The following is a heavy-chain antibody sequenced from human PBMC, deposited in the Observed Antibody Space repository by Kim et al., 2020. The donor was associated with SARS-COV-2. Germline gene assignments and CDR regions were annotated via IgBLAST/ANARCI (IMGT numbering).Heavy chain of an antibody. D-gene: IGHD6-13*01. V-gene: IGHV3-48*03. J-gene: IGHJ5*02. CDR2: ISNSGGTI. CDR1: EITCSSET. CDR3: ARLVATWYAYNWFDP. Sequence: GGSLRLSCAAFEITCSSETMTWVSQAPGKGLEWLSYISNSGGTIYYADSVKGRFTISRDNAKNSLFLQMNSLRAEDTAVYYCARLVATWYAYNWFDPWGQGTLVTVSS.